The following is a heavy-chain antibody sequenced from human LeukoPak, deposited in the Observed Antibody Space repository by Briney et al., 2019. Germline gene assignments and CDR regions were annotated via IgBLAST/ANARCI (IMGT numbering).Heavy chain of an antibody. V-gene: IGHV4-39*07. CDR1: GGSIRSSYYY. D-gene: IGHD4-23*01. Sequence: SETLSLTCTVSGGSIRSSYYYWGWIRQPPGKGLEWIGEINHSGSTNYNPSLKSRVTISVDTSKNQFSLKLSSVTAADTAVYYCARGRLRRRTTVVTHYFDYWGQGTLVTVSS. CDR3: ARGRLRRRTTVVTHYFDY. J-gene: IGHJ4*02. CDR2: INHSGST.